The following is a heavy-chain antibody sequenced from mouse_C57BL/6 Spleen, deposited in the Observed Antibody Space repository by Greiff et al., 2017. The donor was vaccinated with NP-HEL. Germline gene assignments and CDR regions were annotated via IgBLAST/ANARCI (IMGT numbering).Heavy chain of an antibody. CDR3: ARGGIYYDAMDY. Sequence: DVMLVESGPGMVKPSQSLSLTCTVTGYSITSGYDWHWIRHFPGNKLEWMGYISYSGSTNYNPSLKSRISITHDTSKNHFFLKLNSVTTEDTATYYCARGGIYYDAMDYWGQGTSVTVSS. V-gene: IGHV3-1*01. D-gene: IGHD2-1*01. CDR2: ISYSGST. CDR1: GYSITSGYD. J-gene: IGHJ4*01.